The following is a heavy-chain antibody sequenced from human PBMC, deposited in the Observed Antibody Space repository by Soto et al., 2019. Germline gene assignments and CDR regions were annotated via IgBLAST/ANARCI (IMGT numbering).Heavy chain of an antibody. D-gene: IGHD5-12*01. J-gene: IGHJ5*02. V-gene: IGHV4-59*01. CDR3: ARGRGYSGQRRGWFDP. CDR1: GGSISTYY. Sequence: SETMSLTCTVSGGSISTYYWNWIRQPPGKGLEWIGDIYYSGRTNYNPSLKSRVAISVDMSKNQFSLNLSSVTPADTAVYYCARGRGYSGQRRGWFDPWGQGTLVT. CDR2: IYYSGRT.